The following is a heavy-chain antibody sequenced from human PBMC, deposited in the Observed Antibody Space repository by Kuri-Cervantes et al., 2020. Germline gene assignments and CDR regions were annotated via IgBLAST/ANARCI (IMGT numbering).Heavy chain of an antibody. CDR1: GESFSSYY. CDR3: ARAASGGVTMVRGFDY. Sequence: SETLSLTCAVYGESFSSYYWSWIRQPPGKGLEWIGYIYYSGSTNYNPSLKSRVTISVDTSKNQFSLKLSSVTAADTAVYYCARAASGGVTMVRGFDYWGQGTLVTVSS. V-gene: IGHV4-59*12. CDR2: IYYSGST. J-gene: IGHJ4*02. D-gene: IGHD3-10*01.